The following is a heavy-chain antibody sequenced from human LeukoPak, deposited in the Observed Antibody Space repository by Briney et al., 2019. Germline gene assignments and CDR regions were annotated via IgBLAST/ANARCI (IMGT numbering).Heavy chain of an antibody. V-gene: IGHV4-39*01. D-gene: IGHD3-10*02. J-gene: IGHJ4*02. CDR3: ARQKMFYPDFDY. CDR2: IYYSGST. Sequence: SETLSLTCTVSGGSISSSHYYWGWIRQPPGKGLEWIGNIYYSGSTYYNPSLKRRVTVSVDTSKNQFSLNLSSVTAADTAVYYCARQKMFYPDFDYWGQGTLVTVSS. CDR1: GGSISSSHYY.